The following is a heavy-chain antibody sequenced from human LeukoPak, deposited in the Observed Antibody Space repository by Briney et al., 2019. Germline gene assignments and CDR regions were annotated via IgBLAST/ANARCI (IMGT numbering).Heavy chain of an antibody. CDR3: ARETPNEY. V-gene: IGHV3-48*01. Sequence: GGSLRLSCAASGFTFSSYSMNWVRQAPGKGLEWVSYISSSSSTIYYADSVKGRFTISRDNAKNSLYLQMNSLRAEDTAVYYCARETPNEYWGQGTLVTVSS. J-gene: IGHJ4*02. CDR2: ISSSSSTI. CDR1: GFTFSSYS. D-gene: IGHD1-1*01.